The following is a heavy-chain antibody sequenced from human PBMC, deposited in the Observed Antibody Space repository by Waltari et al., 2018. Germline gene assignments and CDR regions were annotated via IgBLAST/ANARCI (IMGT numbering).Heavy chain of an antibody. V-gene: IGHV3-23*01. J-gene: IGHJ4*02. CDR2: ISDRGSNT. CDR3: AKERTVSGTGSDF. Sequence: EVQLLESGGGLVQPGGSLRLPCVASGFIFSSYAMTWVRQAPGKGLEWVSTISDRGSNTYYADSVKGRFTISRDNSKNTLYLQMNSLRAEDTAVYFCAKERTVSGTGSDFWGQGTLVTVSS. CDR1: GFIFSSYA. D-gene: IGHD6-19*01.